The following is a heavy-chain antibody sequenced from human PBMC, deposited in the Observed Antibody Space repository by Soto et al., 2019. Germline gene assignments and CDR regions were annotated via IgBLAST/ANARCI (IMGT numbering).Heavy chain of an antibody. CDR2: ILHSADT. J-gene: IGHJ5*02. V-gene: IGHV4-39*01. CDR3: ATQEVGGSYVYTFDP. D-gene: IGHD1-26*01. CDR1: GGSIASGSYF. Sequence: PSETLSLTCNVSGGSIASGSYFWSWIRQPPGKGLEWIGYILHSADTYYNPSLKSRVTISVDTSKNQFSLKLSSVTAADTAVYYCATQEVGGSYVYTFDPWGQGTLVTVSS.